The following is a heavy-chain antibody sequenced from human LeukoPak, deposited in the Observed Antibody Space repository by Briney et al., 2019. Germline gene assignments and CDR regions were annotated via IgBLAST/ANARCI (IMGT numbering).Heavy chain of an antibody. V-gene: IGHV1-18*01. D-gene: IGHD6-13*01. CDR2: ISAYNGNT. CDR3: ARDEDPGYSSSWIDY. Sequence: ASETVSCKASGYNFTSYGISWVRQAPRQALEWLVWISAYNGNTNYAQKLQGRVTMTTDTSTSTAYMELRSLRSDDTAVYYCARDEDPGYSSSWIDYWGQGTLVTVSS. J-gene: IGHJ4*02. CDR1: GYNFTSYG.